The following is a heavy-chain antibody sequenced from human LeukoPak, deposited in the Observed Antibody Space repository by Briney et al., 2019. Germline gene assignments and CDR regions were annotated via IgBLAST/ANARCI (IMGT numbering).Heavy chain of an antibody. V-gene: IGHV3-7*01. CDR1: GFTFSSYW. D-gene: IGHD3-10*01. CDR3: AKVANYYHGSESYYFFEH. CDR2: IKQDGSEK. Sequence: GGSLRLSCAASGFTFSSYWMSWVRQAPGKGLEWVANIKQDGSEKYYVDSVKGRFTVSRDNAKNSLYLQMSSLRVEDTAVYYCAKVANYYHGSESYYFFEHWGQGTPVTASS. J-gene: IGHJ4*02.